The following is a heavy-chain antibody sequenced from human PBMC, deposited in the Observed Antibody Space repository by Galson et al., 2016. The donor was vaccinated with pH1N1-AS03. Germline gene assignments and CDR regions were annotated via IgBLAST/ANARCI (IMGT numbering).Heavy chain of an antibody. V-gene: IGHV3-13*01. CDR2: SGTAGDT. D-gene: IGHD3-10*01. J-gene: IGHJ6*02. CDR1: GFTFSSHD. CDR3: ARGKEGYFYGMDV. Sequence: SLRLSCAGAGFTFSSHDMYWVRQPPGKGLEWVSASGTAGDTYYAGSVKGRFTISRENAKNSLYLQMNSLRAGDTAVYYCARGKEGYFYGMDVCGQGTTVTVSS.